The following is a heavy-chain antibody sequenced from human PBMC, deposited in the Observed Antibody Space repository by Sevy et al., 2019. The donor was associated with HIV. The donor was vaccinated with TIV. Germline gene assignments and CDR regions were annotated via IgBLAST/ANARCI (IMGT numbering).Heavy chain of an antibody. D-gene: IGHD6-6*01. J-gene: IGHJ6*02. Sequence: GSLRLSCAASGFTFSGSAMHWVRQASGKGLEWVGRIRSKANSYATAYAASVKGRFTISRDDSKNTAYLQMNSLKTEDTAVYYCTRGRGGSSSSMDYYYYYGMDVWGQGTTVTVSS. CDR3: TRGRGGSSSSMDYYYYYGMDV. CDR1: GFTFSGSA. V-gene: IGHV3-73*01. CDR2: IRSKANSYAT.